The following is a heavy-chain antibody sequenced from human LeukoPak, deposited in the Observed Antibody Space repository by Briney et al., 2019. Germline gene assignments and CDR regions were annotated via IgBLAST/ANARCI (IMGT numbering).Heavy chain of an antibody. Sequence: GGSLRLSCAASGFTFDDYAMHWVRQAPGKGLEWVSGISWNSGSIGYADSVKGRFTISRDNAKNSLYLQMNSLRAEDTALYYYARRYYDSSGYVVFWGQGTLVTVSS. J-gene: IGHJ4*02. CDR1: GFTFDDYA. CDR2: ISWNSGSI. V-gene: IGHV3-9*01. D-gene: IGHD3-22*01. CDR3: ARRYYDSSGYVVF.